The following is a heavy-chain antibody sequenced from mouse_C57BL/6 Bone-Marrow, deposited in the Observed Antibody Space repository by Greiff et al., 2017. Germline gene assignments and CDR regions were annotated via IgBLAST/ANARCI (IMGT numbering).Heavy chain of an antibody. CDR3: ARPDGSWFAY. Sequence: EVKLVESGGGLVQPGGSLKLSCAASGFTFSDYYMYWVRQTPEKRLEWVAYISNGGGSTYYPDTVKGRFTISRDNAKNTLYLQMSRLKSEDTAMYYCARPDGSWFAYWGQGTLVTVSA. CDR2: ISNGGGST. J-gene: IGHJ3*01. D-gene: IGHD1-1*01. V-gene: IGHV5-12*01. CDR1: GFTFSDYY.